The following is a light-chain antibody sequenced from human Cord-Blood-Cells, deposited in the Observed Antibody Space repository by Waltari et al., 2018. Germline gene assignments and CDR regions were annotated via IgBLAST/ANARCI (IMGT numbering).Light chain of an antibody. Sequence: DIQMTQSPSSLSASVGDRVTITCRASQSISSYLNWYQQKPGKAPKLLIYAASSLQSGVPSRFSGSGSGTDFTLTISSLQPEDFATYYCQQSYSTCTFGQGTKL. CDR2: AAS. CDR3: QQSYSTCT. V-gene: IGKV1-39*01. J-gene: IGKJ2*02. CDR1: QSISSY.